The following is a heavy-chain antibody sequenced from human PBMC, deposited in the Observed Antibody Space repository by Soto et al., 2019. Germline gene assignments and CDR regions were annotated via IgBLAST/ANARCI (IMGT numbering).Heavy chain of an antibody. CDR1: GGFFSSYA. V-gene: IGHV1-69*10. CDR3: AREREYSNGFPFDF. Sequence: SVKVSCKSIGGFFSSYALSGVRQAPGQGLEGMGGVVPIRGTANYAQKFQGRLTISADKSTTTAYMELRSRRSEATAVYYCAREREYSNGFPFDFWGQGTLVTVSS. J-gene: IGHJ4*02. CDR2: VVPIRGTA. D-gene: IGHD3-22*01.